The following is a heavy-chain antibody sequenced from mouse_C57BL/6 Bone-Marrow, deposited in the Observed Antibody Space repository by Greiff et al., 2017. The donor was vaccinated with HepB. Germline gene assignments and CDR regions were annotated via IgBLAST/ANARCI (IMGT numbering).Heavy chain of an antibody. CDR2: IYPGSGNT. V-gene: IGHV1-76*01. J-gene: IGHJ4*01. D-gene: IGHD1-1*01. CDR3: ARSRDYYGSSSYAMDY. Sequence: VQLVESGAELVRPGASVKLSCKASGYTFTDYYINWVKQRPGQGLEWIARIYPGSGNTYYNEKFKGKATLTAEKSSSTAYMQLSSLTSEDSAVYFCARSRDYYGSSSYAMDYWGQGTSVTVSS. CDR1: GYTFTDYY.